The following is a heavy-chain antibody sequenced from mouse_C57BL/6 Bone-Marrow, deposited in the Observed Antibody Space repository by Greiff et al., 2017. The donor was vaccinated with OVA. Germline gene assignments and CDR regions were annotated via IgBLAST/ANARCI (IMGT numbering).Heavy chain of an antibody. CDR3: ANDYGSSYGYFDV. J-gene: IGHJ1*03. Sequence: DVMLVESGGGLVKPGGSLKLSCAASGFTFSDYGMHWVRQAPEKGLEWVAYISSGSSTIYYADTVKGRFTISRDNAKNTLFLQMTSLRSEDTAMYYCANDYGSSYGYFDVWGTGTTVTVSS. V-gene: IGHV5-17*01. CDR1: GFTFSDYG. D-gene: IGHD1-1*01. CDR2: ISSGSSTI.